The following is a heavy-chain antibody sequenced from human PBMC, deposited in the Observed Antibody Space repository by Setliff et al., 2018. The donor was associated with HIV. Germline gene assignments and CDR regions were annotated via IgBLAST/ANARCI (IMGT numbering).Heavy chain of an antibody. D-gene: IGHD6-19*01. CDR2: IDYSGST. V-gene: IGHV4-39*01. CDR1: GGSIISSNFY. CDR3: ARHRGDSGWPRGTDS. Sequence: SETLSLTCTASGGSIISSNFYWGWIRQPPGKGPEDIGSIDYSGSTYYNPSLESRVTISVDTSKSQFSLKLSSVTAADTAIYYCARHRGDSGWPRGTDSCGQGTLVTVSS. J-gene: IGHJ4*02.